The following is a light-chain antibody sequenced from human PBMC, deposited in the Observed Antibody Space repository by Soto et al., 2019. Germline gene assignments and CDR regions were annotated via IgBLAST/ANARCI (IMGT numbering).Light chain of an antibody. CDR3: VSIAGGTYV. Sequence: QSALTQPPSASGSPGQSVTISGTGTSSDVGAYIFVSWYQQHAGKAPKLMVYDVNGRPPGVPDRFFGSKSGNTASLTVSGLQAEDEADYYCVSIAGGTYVFGTGTKVTVL. CDR2: DVN. J-gene: IGLJ1*01. V-gene: IGLV2-8*01. CDR1: SSDVGAYIF.